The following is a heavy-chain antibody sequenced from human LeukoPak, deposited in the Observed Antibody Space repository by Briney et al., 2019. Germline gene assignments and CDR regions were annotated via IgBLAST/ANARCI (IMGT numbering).Heavy chain of an antibody. Sequence: LGGSLRLSCAASGFTFSTYNMNWVRQAPGKGLEWISYINADSSTIQYADSVRGRFTTSRDNAKNSLYLQMNSLRAEDTAVYYCARDNSRGQSLGVIYWGQGSLVTVSS. D-gene: IGHD3-22*01. CDR2: INADSSTI. CDR1: GFTFSTYN. V-gene: IGHV3-48*01. CDR3: ARDNSRGQSLGVIY. J-gene: IGHJ4*02.